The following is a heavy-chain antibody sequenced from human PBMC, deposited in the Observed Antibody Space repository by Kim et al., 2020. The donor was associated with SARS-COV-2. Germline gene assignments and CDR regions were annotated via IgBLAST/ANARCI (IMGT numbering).Heavy chain of an antibody. V-gene: IGHV3-23*01. CDR3: AKRSYSRSGWFDS. D-gene: IGHD6-6*01. CDR1: GFTFSDYA. CDR2: LPSSSDYT. Sequence: GGSLRLSCAASGFTFSDYAMSWVRQAPGKGLEWVSALPSSSDYTYYADSVKGRFTISRDNSKNTLYLQMDSLRAEDTALYFCAKRSYSRSGWFDSWGQGSLVTVSS. J-gene: IGHJ5*01.